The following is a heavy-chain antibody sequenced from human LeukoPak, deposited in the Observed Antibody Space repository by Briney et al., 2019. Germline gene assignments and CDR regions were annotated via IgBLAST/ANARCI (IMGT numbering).Heavy chain of an antibody. Sequence: PSQTLSLTCTVSGGSISRGSYYWSWLRQPAGKGLEWIGRVYTSGSTNYNPSLKSRVTISVDTSKNQFSLKLSSVTAADTAVYYCARGDYYDSSGYPPYYYYGMDVWGQGTTVTVSS. V-gene: IGHV4-61*02. J-gene: IGHJ6*02. CDR1: GGSISRGSYY. D-gene: IGHD3-22*01. CDR3: ARGDYYDSSGYPPYYYYGMDV. CDR2: VYTSGST.